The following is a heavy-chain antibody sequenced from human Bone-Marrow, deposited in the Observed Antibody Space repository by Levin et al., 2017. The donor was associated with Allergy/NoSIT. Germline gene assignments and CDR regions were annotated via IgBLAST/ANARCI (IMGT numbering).Heavy chain of an antibody. D-gene: IGHD2-2*01. CDR2: INPNSGGT. J-gene: IGHJ3*02. V-gene: IGHV1-2*06. Sequence: ASVKVSCKASGYTFTGYYMHWVRQAPGQGLEWMGRINPNSGGTNYAQKFQGRVTMTRDTSISTAYMELSRLRSDDTAVYYCARDTDDIVVVPAAGRLNAFDIWGQGTMVTVSS. CDR1: GYTFTGYY. CDR3: ARDTDDIVVVPAAGRLNAFDI.